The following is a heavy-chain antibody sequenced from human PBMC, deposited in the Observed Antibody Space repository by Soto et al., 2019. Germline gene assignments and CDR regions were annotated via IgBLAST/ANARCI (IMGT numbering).Heavy chain of an antibody. D-gene: IGHD6-13*01. J-gene: IGHJ4*02. Sequence: PGGSLRLSCAASEFTFSSYAMSWVRQAPGKGLEWVSSISGSADTIYYADSVKGRFTISRDNSKNTLYLQMNSLRAEDTAVYYCAKDSRYSKSWYGIDYWGQGTLVTVSS. CDR2: ISGSADTI. V-gene: IGHV3-23*01. CDR3: AKDSRYSKSWYGIDY. CDR1: EFTFSSYA.